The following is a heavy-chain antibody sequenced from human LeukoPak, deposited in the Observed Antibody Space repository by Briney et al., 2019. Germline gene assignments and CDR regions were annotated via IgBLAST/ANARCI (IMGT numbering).Heavy chain of an antibody. J-gene: IGHJ4*02. CDR3: ARVPMTATGTYYFDY. Sequence: SQTLSLTCTVSGDYYWSWIRQHPGKGLEWIGYIYYSGSTYYNPSLKSRVTISVDTSKNQFSLKLSSVTAADTAVYYCARVPMTATGTYYFDYWGQGTLVTVSS. CDR2: IYYSGST. D-gene: IGHD1-1*01. CDR1: GDYY. V-gene: IGHV4-31*03.